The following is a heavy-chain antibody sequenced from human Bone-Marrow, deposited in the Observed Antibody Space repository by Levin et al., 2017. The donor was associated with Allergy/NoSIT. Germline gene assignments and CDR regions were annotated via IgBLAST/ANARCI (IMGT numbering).Heavy chain of an antibody. Sequence: SQTLSLTCNVSGGSINSYYWSWIRQPPGKGLEWIGYIFYSGSTNYNPSLESRVTLSVDTPNNQFSLKLGAVTAADTAIYYCARGARQASGGWHFDYWGQGTLVTVSS. CDR3: ARGARQASGGWHFDY. D-gene: IGHD6-19*01. J-gene: IGHJ4*02. V-gene: IGHV4-59*01. CDR2: IFYSGST. CDR1: GGSINSYY.